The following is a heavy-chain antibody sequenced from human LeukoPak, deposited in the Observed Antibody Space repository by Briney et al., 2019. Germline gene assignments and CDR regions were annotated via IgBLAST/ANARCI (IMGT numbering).Heavy chain of an antibody. CDR1: GFIVSSSY. CDR2: IYSDGGT. D-gene: IGHD6-13*01. Sequence: GGSLRLSCAASGFIVSSSYMSWVRQAPGQGLEWVSVIYSDGGTSFAGNTYYADSVKGRFTISRDNSKNTLYLQMNSLRTEDTAVYYCARDQGRIAAAGNYLSSGYWGQGTLVTVSS. V-gene: IGHV3-NL1*01. J-gene: IGHJ4*02. CDR3: ARDQGRIAAAGNYLSSGY.